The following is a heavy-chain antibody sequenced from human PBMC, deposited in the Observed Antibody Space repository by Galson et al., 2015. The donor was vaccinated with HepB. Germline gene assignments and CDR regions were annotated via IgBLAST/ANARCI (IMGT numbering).Heavy chain of an antibody. J-gene: IGHJ4*02. D-gene: IGHD3-9*01. Sequence: SLRLSCAASGFTFSRYGMHWVRQAPGKGLEWVAVIWYDGSNKYYADSVKGRFTISRDNSKNTLYLQMNSLRAEDTAVYYCARDQSGYYDILTGYHRSPDYWGQGTLVTVSS. CDR2: IWYDGSNK. V-gene: IGHV3-33*01. CDR1: GFTFSRYG. CDR3: ARDQSGYYDILTGYHRSPDY.